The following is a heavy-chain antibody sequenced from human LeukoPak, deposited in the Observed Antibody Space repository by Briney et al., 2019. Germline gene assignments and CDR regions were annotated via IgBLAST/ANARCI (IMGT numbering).Heavy chain of an antibody. V-gene: IGHV3-48*03. J-gene: IGHJ5*02. Sequence: GGSLRLSCVASGFTFSSYEMNWVRQAPGKGLEWVSYISSSGSTKYYADSVKGRFTISRDNAKNSLYLQMNSLRAEDTAVYYCARVWLRSIGVHPWGQGTLVTVSS. CDR1: GFTFSSYE. CDR3: ARVWLRSIGVHP. CDR2: ISSSGSTK. D-gene: IGHD3-10*01.